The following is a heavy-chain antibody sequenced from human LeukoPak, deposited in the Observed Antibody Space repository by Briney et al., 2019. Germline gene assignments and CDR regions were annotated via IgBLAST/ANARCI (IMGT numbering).Heavy chain of an antibody. CDR3: ARAFRGLWFGERADY. Sequence: QPGGSLRLSCAASGFTFSSYWMHWVRQAPGKGLVWVSRINSDGSSTSYADSVKGRFTISRDNAKNTMYLQMNSLRAEDTAVYCCARAFRGLWFGERADYWGQGTLVTVSS. D-gene: IGHD3-10*01. CDR2: INSDGSST. V-gene: IGHV3-74*01. J-gene: IGHJ4*02. CDR1: GFTFSSYW.